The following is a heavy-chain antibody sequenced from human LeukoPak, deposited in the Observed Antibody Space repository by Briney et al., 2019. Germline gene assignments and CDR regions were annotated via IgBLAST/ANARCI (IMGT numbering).Heavy chain of an antibody. D-gene: IGHD2-2*01. V-gene: IGHV1-18*01. CDR2: ISAYNGNT. CDR1: GYTLTSYG. J-gene: IGHJ5*02. Sequence: ASVKVSCKASGYTLTSYGISWVRQAPGQGLEWMGWISAYNGNTNYAQKLQGRVTMTTDTSTSTAYMELRSLRSDDTAVYYCAREPLGYCSSTSCFQHNWFDPWGQGTLVTVSS. CDR3: AREPLGYCSSTSCFQHNWFDP.